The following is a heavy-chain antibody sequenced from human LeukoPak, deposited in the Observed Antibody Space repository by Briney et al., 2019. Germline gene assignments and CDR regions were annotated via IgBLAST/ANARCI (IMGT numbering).Heavy chain of an antibody. V-gene: IGHV4-31*03. J-gene: IGHJ5*02. CDR1: GGSISSGGYY. Sequence: SQTLSLTCTVSGGSISSGGYYWSWIRQHPGTGLEWLGYIYYSGSTYYNPSLKSRVTISVDTSKNQFSLKLSSVTAADTAVYYCAREPGEPRGYWFDPWGQGTLVTVSS. CDR3: AREPGEPRGYWFDP. CDR2: IYYSGST. D-gene: IGHD1-14*01.